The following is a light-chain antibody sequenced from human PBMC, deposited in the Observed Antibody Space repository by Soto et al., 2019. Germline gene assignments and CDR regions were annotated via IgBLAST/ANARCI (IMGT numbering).Light chain of an antibody. Sequence: QSALTQPASVSGSPGQSITISCTGTSSDVGSYNRVSWYRQHPGKAPELIIYDVSHRPSGVSDRFSGSKSDNSASLSISALQPEDEADYYCCSYTTTDTYVFGTGTNSPS. CDR3: CSYTTTDTYV. CDR2: DVS. CDR1: SSDVGSYNR. V-gene: IGLV2-14*03. J-gene: IGLJ1*01.